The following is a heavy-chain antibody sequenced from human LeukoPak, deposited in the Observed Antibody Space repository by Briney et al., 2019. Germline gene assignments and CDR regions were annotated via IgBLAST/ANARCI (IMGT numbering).Heavy chain of an antibody. Sequence: ASVKVSCKASGYSFTSYYVHWVRQAPGQGLEWVGIINPRTGSTTYAQKVQGRVTVTRDTSTSTVYMELGSLRSEDTAVYYCARDFLGYSYGYSTKFDPWGQGTLVTVSS. CDR2: INPRTGST. J-gene: IGHJ5*02. CDR1: GYSFTSYY. V-gene: IGHV1-46*01. CDR3: ARDFLGYSYGYSTKFDP. D-gene: IGHD5-18*01.